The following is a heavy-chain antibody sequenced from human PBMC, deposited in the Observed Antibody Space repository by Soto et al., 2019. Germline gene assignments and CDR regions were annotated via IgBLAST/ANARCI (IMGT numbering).Heavy chain of an antibody. Sequence: PSETLSLTRAVYGGSFSGYYWSWIRQPPGKGLEWIGEINHSGSTNYNPSLKSRVTISVDTSKNQFSLKLSSVTAADTAVYYCARARAVRTSDYGFWGQGTLVTVAS. CDR1: GGSFSGYY. J-gene: IGHJ4*02. CDR3: ARARAVRTSDYGF. CDR2: INHSGST. D-gene: IGHD4-17*01. V-gene: IGHV4-34*01.